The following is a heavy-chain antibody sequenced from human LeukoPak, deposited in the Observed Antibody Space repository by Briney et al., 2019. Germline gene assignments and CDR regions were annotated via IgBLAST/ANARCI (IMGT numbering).Heavy chain of an antibody. CDR2: INPSGGST. Sequence: ASVKVSCKASGYTFTSYYMHWVRQAPGQGLEWMGIINPSGGSTSYAQKFQGRVTMTRDMSTNTVYMELGSLGSEDPAVYYCARALQGSYDYWGQGTLVTVSS. V-gene: IGHV1-46*01. CDR1: GYTFTSYY. CDR3: ARALQGSYDY. J-gene: IGHJ4*02.